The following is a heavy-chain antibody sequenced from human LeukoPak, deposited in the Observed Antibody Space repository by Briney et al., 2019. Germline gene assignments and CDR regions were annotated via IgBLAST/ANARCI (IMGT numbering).Heavy chain of an antibody. CDR2: IYYSGST. V-gene: IGHV4-31*03. J-gene: IGHJ4*02. CDR3: AREDGVVAAIDY. CDR1: GGSISSGGYY. D-gene: IGHD2-15*01. Sequence: PSQTLSLTCTVSGGSISSGGYYWSWIRQHPGTGLEWIGYIYYSGSTYYNPSLKSRVTISVDTSKNQFSLKLSSVTAADTAVYYCAREDGVVAAIDYWGQGTLVTVSS.